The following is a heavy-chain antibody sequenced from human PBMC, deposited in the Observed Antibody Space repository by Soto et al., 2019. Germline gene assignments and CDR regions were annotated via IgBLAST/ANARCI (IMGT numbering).Heavy chain of an antibody. J-gene: IGHJ3*02. D-gene: IGHD6-19*01. CDR1: GYTFTGYD. CDR3: ARVRWHSSGCRAFDI. Sequence: ASVKVSCKASGYTFTGYDINWVRQATGQGLEWMGWMNPNSGNTGYAQKFQGRVTMTRNTSISTAYMELSSLRSEDTAVYYCARVRWHSSGCRAFDIWGQGTMVTVSS. V-gene: IGHV1-8*01. CDR2: MNPNSGNT.